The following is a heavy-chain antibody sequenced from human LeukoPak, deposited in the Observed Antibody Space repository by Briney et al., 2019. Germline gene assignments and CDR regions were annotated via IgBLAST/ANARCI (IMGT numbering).Heavy chain of an antibody. V-gene: IGHV2-5*01. Sequence: SGPTLVKPTQTLTLTCSISGMSLTTTEVSLGWIRQPPGKALEWLALIFLNGDKRYSPSLKSRLSITEDTSKNHMVLTMANMVPVDTATYYCAHLNSSALHYREWFFDYWGQGALATVSS. CDR1: GMSLTTTEVS. J-gene: IGHJ4*02. D-gene: IGHD6-19*01. CDR2: IFLNGDK. CDR3: AHLNSSALHYREWFFDY.